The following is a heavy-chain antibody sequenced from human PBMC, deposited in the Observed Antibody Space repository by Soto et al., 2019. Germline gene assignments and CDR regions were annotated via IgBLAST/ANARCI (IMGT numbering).Heavy chain of an antibody. Sequence: GGSLRLSCTGSRFTCSSSTMTWVRHGRGKGLEWVSAVSSSTSHIYFEDSLKSRLTTSRDTAKNSLSLQMNRLRAEDTAVYYCARDTGEMSAVWGQGTQVTVSS. CDR3: ARDTGEMSAV. CDR2: VSSSTSHI. V-gene: IGHV3-21*06. D-gene: IGHD3-10*01. CDR1: RFTCSSST. J-gene: IGHJ4*02.